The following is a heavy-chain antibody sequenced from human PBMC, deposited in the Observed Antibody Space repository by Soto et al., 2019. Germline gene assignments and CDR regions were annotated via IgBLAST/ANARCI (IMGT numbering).Heavy chain of an antibody. D-gene: IGHD3-3*01. V-gene: IGHV3-30*18. J-gene: IGHJ4*02. CDR1: GFTFSSYG. Sequence: SLRLSCAASGFTFSSYGMHWVRQAPGKGLEWVAVISYDGSNKYYADSVKGRSTISRDNSKNTLYLQMNSLRAEDTAVYYCAKGILRFWELHVFDYRGQGTLVTVSS. CDR2: ISYDGSNK. CDR3: AKGILRFWELHVFDY.